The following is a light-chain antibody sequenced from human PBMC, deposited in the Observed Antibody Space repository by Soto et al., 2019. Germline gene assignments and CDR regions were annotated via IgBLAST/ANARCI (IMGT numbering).Light chain of an antibody. Sequence: IVLTQSPATLSLSPGERATLSCRASQTVTSYLGWYQQKPGQAPRLLISNASNRAPGIPARFSGSGSGTDFTLTISSLEPEDFAVYYCQQRSNWPPLYTFSQGTKLEIK. J-gene: IGKJ2*01. V-gene: IGKV3-11*01. CDR2: NAS. CDR3: QQRSNWPPLYT. CDR1: QTVTSY.